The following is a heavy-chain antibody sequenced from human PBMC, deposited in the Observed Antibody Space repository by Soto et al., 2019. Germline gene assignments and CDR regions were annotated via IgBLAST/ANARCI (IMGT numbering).Heavy chain of an antibody. Sequence: XGTLGLTCAFCGGSVSGYYLSWIRQPPGKGLEWIGEINHSGSTNYNPSLKSRVTISVDTSKNQFSLKLSSVTAADTAVYYCARGRRIYCSGGSCLTTPWFDPWGQRTLVTVSS. CDR3: ARGRRIYCSGGSCLTTPWFDP. D-gene: IGHD2-15*01. J-gene: IGHJ5*02. V-gene: IGHV4-34*01. CDR2: INHSGST. CDR1: GGSVSGYY.